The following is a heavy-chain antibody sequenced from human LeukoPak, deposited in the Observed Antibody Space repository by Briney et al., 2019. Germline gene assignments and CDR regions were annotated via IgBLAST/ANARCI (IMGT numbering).Heavy chain of an antibody. CDR1: GFTFSSYG. CDR3: AKDRITMVRGVIAGDAFDI. CDR2: ISGSGGST. J-gene: IGHJ3*02. V-gene: IGHV3-23*01. Sequence: PGGSLRLPCAASGFTFSSYGMSWVRQAPGKGLEWVSAISGSGGSTYYADSVKGRFTISRDNSKNTLYLQMNSLRAEDTAVYYCAKDRITMVRGVIAGDAFDIWGQGTMVTVSS. D-gene: IGHD3-10*01.